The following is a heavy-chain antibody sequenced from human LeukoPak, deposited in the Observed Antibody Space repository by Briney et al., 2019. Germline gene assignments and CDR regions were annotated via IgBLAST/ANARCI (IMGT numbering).Heavy chain of an antibody. CDR1: GFTFNTYS. D-gene: IGHD3-22*01. Sequence: GGSLRLPCAASGFTFNTYSMNWVRQAPGKGLEWISYISSGSSTIYYADSVKGRFTISRDNAKNSLYLQLNSLRAEDTAVYYCARSVSTGSTVYFFRIFDYWGQGTLVTVSS. CDR3: ARSVSTGSTVYFFRIFDY. V-gene: IGHV3-48*01. J-gene: IGHJ4*02. CDR2: ISSGSSTI.